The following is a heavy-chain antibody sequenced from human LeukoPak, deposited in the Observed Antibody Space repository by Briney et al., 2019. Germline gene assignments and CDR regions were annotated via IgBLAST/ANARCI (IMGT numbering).Heavy chain of an antibody. CDR1: GGSSSGYY. CDR2: INHSGST. J-gene: IGHJ5*02. CDR3: ARRGPPRTLLRGVKSGWFDP. Sequence: SETLSLTCVLYGGSSSGYYWSWIRQPPGKGREWIGEINHSGSTNYNPSLKSRVTISVDTSKNQFSLKLSSVTAADTAVYYCARRGPPRTLLRGVKSGWFDPWGQGTLVTVSS. D-gene: IGHD3-10*01. V-gene: IGHV4-34*01.